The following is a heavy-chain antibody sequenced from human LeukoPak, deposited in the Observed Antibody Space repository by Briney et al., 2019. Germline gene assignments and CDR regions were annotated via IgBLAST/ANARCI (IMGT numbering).Heavy chain of an antibody. V-gene: IGHV3-53*01. CDR3: ARSEGGYSYYFDY. D-gene: IGHD3-22*01. J-gene: IGHJ4*02. CDR2: IYSGGST. Sequence: GGSLGLSCAASGFTVSSNYMSWVRQAPGKGLEWVSVIYSGGSTYYADSVRGRFTISRDNSKNTLYLQMNSLRAEDTAVYYCARSEGGYSYYFDYWGQGTLVTVSS. CDR1: GFTVSSNY.